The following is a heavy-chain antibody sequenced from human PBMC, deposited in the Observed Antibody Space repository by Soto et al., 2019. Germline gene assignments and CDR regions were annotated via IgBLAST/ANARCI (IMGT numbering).Heavy chain of an antibody. D-gene: IGHD6-19*01. J-gene: IGHJ6*02. CDR2: IYSGGST. Sequence: GGSLRLSCAASGFTVSSNYMSWVRQAPGKGLEWVSVIYSGGSTYYADSVKGRFTISRDNSKNTLYLQMNSLRAEDTAVYYCARDLSSPHGGYYYYGIDVWGQGTTVPVSS. CDR1: GFTVSSNY. V-gene: IGHV3-53*01. CDR3: ARDLSSPHGGYYYYGIDV.